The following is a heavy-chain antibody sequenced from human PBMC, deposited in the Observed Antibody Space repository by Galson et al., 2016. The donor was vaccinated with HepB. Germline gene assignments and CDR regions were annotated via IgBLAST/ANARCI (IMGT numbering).Heavy chain of an antibody. CDR1: GYTFSSYW. Sequence: QSGAEVKKPGESLRISCEGSGYTFSSYWITWVRQMPGKDLEWMGRIDPSDSYTDYSPSFQGHITISADKSIRTAYLQWGSLKASDTAVYYCAYTFPDTAMIPSTSSFFYFYMEVWGKGTTVTVSS. D-gene: IGHD5-18*01. CDR3: AYTFPDTAMIPSTSSFFYFYMEV. J-gene: IGHJ6*03. V-gene: IGHV5-10-1*01. CDR2: IDPSDSYT.